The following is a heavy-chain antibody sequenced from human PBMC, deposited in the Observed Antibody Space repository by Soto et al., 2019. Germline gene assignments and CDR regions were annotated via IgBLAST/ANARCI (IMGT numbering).Heavy chain of an antibody. V-gene: IGHV2-5*02. CDR1: GFSLSSTRMA. D-gene: IGHD6-19*01. CDR2: IYWDDDK. J-gene: IGHJ4*02. Sequence: QITLKESGTTLGKPTQTLTLTCTFSGFSLSSTRMAVGWIRQPPGKALEWLALIYWDDDKRYSPFLKSRLTITKDTSKNQVVLTMSNMDPVDTARYYCAHIVVAGLGYYFDYWGQGTLVTVSS. CDR3: AHIVVAGLGYYFDY.